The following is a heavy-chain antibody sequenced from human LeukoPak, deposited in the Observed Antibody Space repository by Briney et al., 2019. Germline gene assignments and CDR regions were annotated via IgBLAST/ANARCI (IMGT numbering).Heavy chain of an antibody. D-gene: IGHD3-22*01. V-gene: IGHV4-31*03. J-gene: IGHJ4*02. Sequence: PSQTLSLTCTVSGGSISSGGYYWSWIRQHPGKGLEWIGYIYYSGSTYYNPSLKSRVTISVDTSKNQFSLKLSSVTAADTAVYYCARHVYDSSGYYLYFDYWGQGTLVTVSS. CDR3: ARHVYDSSGYYLYFDY. CDR2: IYYSGST. CDR1: GGSISSGGYY.